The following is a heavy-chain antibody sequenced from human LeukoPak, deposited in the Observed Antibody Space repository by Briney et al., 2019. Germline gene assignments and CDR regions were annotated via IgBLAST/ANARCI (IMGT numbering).Heavy chain of an antibody. CDR3: AETKDCGGDCYPDS. J-gene: IGHJ5*02. CDR2: ISGSGGST. CDR1: GFTFSSYA. V-gene: IGHV3-23*01. Sequence: PGGSLRPSCAASGFTFSSYAMSWVRQAPGKGLEWVSAISGSGGSTYYADSVKGRFTISRDNSKNTLYLQMNSLRAEDTAVYYCAETKDCGGDCYPDSWGQGTLVTVSS. D-gene: IGHD2-21*02.